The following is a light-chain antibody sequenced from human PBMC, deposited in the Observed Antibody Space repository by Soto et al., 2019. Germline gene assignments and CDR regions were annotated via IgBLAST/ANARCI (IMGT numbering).Light chain of an antibody. CDR3: VLYMGSGIRV. CDR2: STN. Sequence: QTVVTQEPSFSVSPGGTVTLTCGLSSGSVSTSYYPSWYQQTPGQDPRTLIYSTNTRSSGVPDRFSGSILGNKAALTITGAQADDESDYYCVLYMGSGIRVFGGGTKVTVL. CDR1: SGSVSTSYY. J-gene: IGLJ3*02. V-gene: IGLV8-61*01.